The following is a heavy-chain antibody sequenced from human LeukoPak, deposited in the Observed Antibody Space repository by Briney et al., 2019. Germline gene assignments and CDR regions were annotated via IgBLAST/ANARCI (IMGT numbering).Heavy chain of an antibody. CDR3: ASHSATLYFQH. V-gene: IGHV4-59*07. CDR1: AGSISIYY. J-gene: IGHJ1*01. D-gene: IGHD6-13*01. CDR2: IYYSGST. Sequence: KSSHTLSLTCTVSAGSISIYYCSCIRHPPGKWLEWIGYIYYSGSTNYKPSLKSRVTMSLNTSKNQFSLKLRSVTAADTAIYYCASHSATLYFQHWGQGTPVTVSS.